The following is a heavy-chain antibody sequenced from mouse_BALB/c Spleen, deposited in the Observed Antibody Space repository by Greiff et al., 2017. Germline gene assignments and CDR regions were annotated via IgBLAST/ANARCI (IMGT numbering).Heavy chain of an antibody. D-gene: IGHD1-1*02. J-gene: IGHJ2*01. CDR2: ISSGGSYT. V-gene: IGHV5-6*01. Sequence: EVKLVESGGDLVKPGGSLKLSCAASGFTLSSYGMSWVRQTPDKRLEWVATISSGGSYTYYPDSVKGRFTISRDNAKNTLYLQMSSLKSEDTAMYYCARLGGPFDYWGQGTTLTVSS. CDR1: GFTLSSYG. CDR3: ARLGGPFDY.